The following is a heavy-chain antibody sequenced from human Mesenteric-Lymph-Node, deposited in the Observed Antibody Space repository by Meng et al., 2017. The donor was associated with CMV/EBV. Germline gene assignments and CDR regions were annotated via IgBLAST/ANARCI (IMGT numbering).Heavy chain of an antibody. D-gene: IGHD5-12*01. CDR1: GFTFSNYA. V-gene: IGHV3-23*01. CDR2: ISGSSNAA. Sequence: GGSLRLSCAASGFTFSNYAMTWVRQAPGKGLEWVSTISGSSNAAYYADSVKDRFTISRDNSNYTVYLQMNSLRAEDTALIYCAKGLGGATSAATRGMDVWGQGTAVTVSS. J-gene: IGHJ6*02. CDR3: AKGLGGATSAATRGMDV.